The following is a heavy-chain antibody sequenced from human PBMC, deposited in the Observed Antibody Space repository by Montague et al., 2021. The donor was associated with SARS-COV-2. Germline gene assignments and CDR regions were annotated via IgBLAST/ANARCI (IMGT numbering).Heavy chain of an antibody. CDR3: ARRGYYDSAGYHWHLDL. CDR1: GGSITDHY. CDR2: ISSNGKT. V-gene: IGHV4-4*09. Sequence: SETLSLTCTVSGGSITDHYRSWIRQSPGKGLEWIGYISSNGKTNYNPSLKSRVTLSADASRNESSLKLDSVTAADTAVYFCARRGYYDSAGYHWHLDLWGRGMLVTVSS. D-gene: IGHD3-22*01. J-gene: IGHJ2*01.